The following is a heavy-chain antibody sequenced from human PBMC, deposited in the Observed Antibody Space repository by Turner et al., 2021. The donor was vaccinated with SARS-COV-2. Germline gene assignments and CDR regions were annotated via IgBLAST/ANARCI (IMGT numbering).Heavy chain of an antibody. D-gene: IGHD2-2*01. V-gene: IGHV1-24*01. Sequence: QVQLVQSGAEVKQPGASVKVSCKISGYTLTELSMYWVRQAPGKGLEWMGGFDPEDGETIYAQNFQGRVTMTEDTSTDTAYMELSSLRSEDTAVYFCATGYQLRVNWFDPWGQGTLVTVSS. J-gene: IGHJ5*02. CDR3: ATGYQLRVNWFDP. CDR1: GYTLTELS. CDR2: FDPEDGET.